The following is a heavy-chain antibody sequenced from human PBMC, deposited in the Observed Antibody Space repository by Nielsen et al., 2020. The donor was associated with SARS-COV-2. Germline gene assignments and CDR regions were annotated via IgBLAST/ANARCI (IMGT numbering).Heavy chain of an antibody. CDR1: GYTFTSYG. Sequence: ASVKVSCKASGYTFTSYGTSWVRQAPGQGLEWMGWISAYNGNTNYAQKLQGRVTMTTDTSTSTAYMELRSLRSDDTAVYYCARGSNYGDYYYGMDVWGQGTTVTVSS. J-gene: IGHJ6*02. CDR2: ISAYNGNT. CDR3: ARGSNYGDYYYGMDV. D-gene: IGHD4-11*01. V-gene: IGHV1-18*01.